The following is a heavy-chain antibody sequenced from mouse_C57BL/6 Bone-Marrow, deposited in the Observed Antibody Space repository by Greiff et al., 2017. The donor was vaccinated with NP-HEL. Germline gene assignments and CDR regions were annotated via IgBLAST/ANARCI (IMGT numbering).Heavy chain of an antibody. CDR2: IYPGNSDT. D-gene: IGHD1-1*01. CDR1: GYTFTSYW. J-gene: IGHJ2*01. V-gene: IGHV1-5*01. Sequence: EVQRVESGTVLARPGASVKMSCKTSGYTFTSYWMHWVKQRPGQGLEWIGAIYPGNSDTSYNQKFKGKAKLTAVTSASTAYMELSSLTNEDSAVYYCTREFTTVVATGFDYWGQGTTLTVSS. CDR3: TREFTTVVATGFDY.